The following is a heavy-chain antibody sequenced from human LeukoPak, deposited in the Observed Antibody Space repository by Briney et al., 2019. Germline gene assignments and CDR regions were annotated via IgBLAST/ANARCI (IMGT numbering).Heavy chain of an antibody. CDR3: ARLLGPGGDWYFDL. Sequence: GGSLRLSCAASGFTVSSNYMSWVRQAPGKGLEWVSLIYSGGNTYNADSVKGRFTISRDNSKNTMYLQMNSLGAEDTAVYYCARLLGPGGDWYFDLWGRGTLVTVSS. V-gene: IGHV3-66*01. CDR1: GFTVSSNY. CDR2: IYSGGNT. J-gene: IGHJ2*01. D-gene: IGHD3-10*01.